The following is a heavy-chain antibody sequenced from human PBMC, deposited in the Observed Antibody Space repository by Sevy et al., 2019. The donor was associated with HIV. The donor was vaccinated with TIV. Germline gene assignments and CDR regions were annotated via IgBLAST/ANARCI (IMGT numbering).Heavy chain of an antibody. D-gene: IGHD4-17*01. CDR1: GFTFSSSI. Sequence: GGSLRLSCAASGFTFSSSIINWVRQAPGKGLEWVSSISGTGSTISYADSVKGRFTISRDNAKNSLYLQMHSLRDEDTAVYYCARSDYGDYVGWFDPWGQGTLVTVSS. V-gene: IGHV3-48*02. CDR2: ISGTGSTI. CDR3: ARSDYGDYVGWFDP. J-gene: IGHJ5*02.